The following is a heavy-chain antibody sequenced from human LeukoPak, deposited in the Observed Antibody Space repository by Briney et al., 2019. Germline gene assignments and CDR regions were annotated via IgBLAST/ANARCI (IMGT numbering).Heavy chain of an antibody. D-gene: IGHD5-18*01. CDR1: GFTFGDYA. V-gene: IGHV3-49*03. CDR3: TRAWGYTYGYVAY. CDR2: IRSKAYGGTT. Sequence: PGGSLRLSCTASGFTFGDYAMSWFRQAPGKGLEWVGFIRSKAYGGTTEYAASVKGRFSISRDDSQSIAYLQMNSLKTEDTAVYYCTRAWGYTYGYVAYWGQGTLVTVSS. J-gene: IGHJ4*02.